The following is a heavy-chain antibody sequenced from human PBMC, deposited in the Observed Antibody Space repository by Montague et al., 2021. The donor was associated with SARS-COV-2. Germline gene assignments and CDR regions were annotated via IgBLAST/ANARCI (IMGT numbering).Heavy chain of an antibody. CDR3: ARGRYSSSWYGLRNWFDP. V-gene: IGHV4-34*01. D-gene: IGHD6-13*01. CDR2: INHSGIT. J-gene: IGHJ5*02. CDR1: GGSFSGYY. Sequence: SETLSLTCAVYGGSFSGYYWSWIRQPPGKGLEWIGEINHSGITNYNPSLKSRVTISVDTSKNQFSLKLSSVTAADTAVYYCARGRYSSSWYGLRNWFDPWGQGTLVTVSS.